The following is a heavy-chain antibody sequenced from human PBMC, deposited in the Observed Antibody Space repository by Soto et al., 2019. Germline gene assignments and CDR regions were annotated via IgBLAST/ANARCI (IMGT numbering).Heavy chain of an antibody. CDR3: AKGGRSSSWYRGFDP. Sequence: PGGSLRLSCAASGFTFSDYAMHWVRQAPGKGLEWVAVVSHDGRNTHYADSVKGRFTISRDNSKNTLYLQMNSLRAEDTAVYYCAKGGRSSSWYRGFDPWGQGTLVTVSS. CDR1: GFTFSDYA. J-gene: IGHJ5*02. D-gene: IGHD6-13*01. CDR2: VSHDGRNT. V-gene: IGHV3-30*18.